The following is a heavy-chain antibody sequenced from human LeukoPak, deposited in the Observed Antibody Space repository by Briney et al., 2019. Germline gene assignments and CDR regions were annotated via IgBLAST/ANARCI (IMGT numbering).Heavy chain of an antibody. CDR3: AKRGSGSYSSAYVDY. Sequence: PGGSLRLYCAASGFTFSSYGMHWVRQAPGKGLEWVAFIRYDGSNKYYADSVKGRFTISRDNSKNTLYLQMNSLRAEDTAVYYCAKRGSGSYSSAYVDYWGQGTLVTVSS. J-gene: IGHJ4*02. V-gene: IGHV3-30*02. D-gene: IGHD3-10*01. CDR2: IRYDGSNK. CDR1: GFTFSSYG.